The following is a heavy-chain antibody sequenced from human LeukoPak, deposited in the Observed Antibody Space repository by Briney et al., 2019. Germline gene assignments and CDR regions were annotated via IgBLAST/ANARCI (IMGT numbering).Heavy chain of an antibody. CDR2: INSDGSST. D-gene: IGHD5-18*01. J-gene: IGHJ3*02. Sequence: GGSLRLACAASGFTFSSYWMHWVRQAPGKGLVWVSRINSDGSSTSYADSVKGRFTISRDNAKNTLYLQMNSLRAEDTAVYYCARGPYSYDAFDIWGQGTMVTVSS. V-gene: IGHV3-74*01. CDR3: ARGPYSYDAFDI. CDR1: GFTFSSYW.